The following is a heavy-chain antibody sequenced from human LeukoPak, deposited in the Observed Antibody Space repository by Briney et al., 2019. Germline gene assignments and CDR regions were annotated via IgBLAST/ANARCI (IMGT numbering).Heavy chain of an antibody. CDR1: GGSIRNYY. CDR3: ARESKSYDGSGYYHDY. D-gene: IGHD3-22*01. CDR2: IYISRST. J-gene: IGHJ4*02. V-gene: IGHV4-4*07. Sequence: SETLSLTCIVSGGSIRNYYWSWIRQPTGKGLEWIGRIYISRSTDYNSSLKSRVTMSVDTSKNQFSLELTSVTAADTAAYYCARESKSYDGSGYYHDYWGQGTLVTVSS.